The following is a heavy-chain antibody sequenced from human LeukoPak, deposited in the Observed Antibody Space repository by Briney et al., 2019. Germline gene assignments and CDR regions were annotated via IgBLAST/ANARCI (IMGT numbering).Heavy chain of an antibody. J-gene: IGHJ4*02. D-gene: IGHD2-2*01. CDR1: GFTLGDYA. CDR2: IRCKCYDGIT. V-gene: IGHV3-49*04. CDR3: TREYARGGFDY. Sequence: PGGALRLSCTGPGFTLGDYAMSLVRPAPGKGPGWVGFIRCKCYDGITEYAAYVKGRYTISKDDSKRITYLQMNSLKTEDTAVYYCTREYARGGFDYWGQGTLVTVSS.